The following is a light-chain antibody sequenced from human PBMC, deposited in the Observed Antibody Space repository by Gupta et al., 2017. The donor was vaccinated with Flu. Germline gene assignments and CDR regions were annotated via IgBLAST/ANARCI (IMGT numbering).Light chain of an antibody. CDR3: QELSNGHPRFT. V-gene: IGKV3-11*01. CDR1: QSVGSY. Sequence: EIVLTQSPATLSLSPGERATLSCRASQSVGSYLAWYQQKPGQSPRLLIHDASTRATGIPARFSGSGDGTDYTLTISSREPEDFAVYYCQELSNGHPRFTFGRGTKVEI. CDR2: DAS. J-gene: IGKJ4*01.